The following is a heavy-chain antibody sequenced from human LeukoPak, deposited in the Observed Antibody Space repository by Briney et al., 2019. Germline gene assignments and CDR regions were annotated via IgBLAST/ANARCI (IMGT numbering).Heavy chain of an antibody. Sequence: GGSPRLPCVASGFTFSRYGMHWVRQAPGKGLEWVTYIQNDGSKKYYTDSVKGRFTVSRDNSKNTLYLQINSLRVEDTAVYYCARDQHPWIQDFWGQGTLVTVSS. CDR1: GFTFSRYG. V-gene: IGHV3-30*02. CDR2: IQNDGSKK. D-gene: IGHD5-18*01. J-gene: IGHJ4*02. CDR3: ARDQHPWIQDF.